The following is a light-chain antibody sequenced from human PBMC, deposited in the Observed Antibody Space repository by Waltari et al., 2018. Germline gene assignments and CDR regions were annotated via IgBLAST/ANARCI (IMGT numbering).Light chain of an antibody. J-gene: IGLJ2*01. CDR3: NSYTTGSTLTVI. CDR2: DGS. Sequence: QSALTQPASVSGSPGQSITISCTGTSSDIGTYNFVSWYQQHPGKAPKLIIYDGSNRTSGVSNRFSGSWSGNTASLTISGLQAEDEADYYCNSYTTGSTLTVIFGGGTKLTVL. V-gene: IGLV2-14*03. CDR1: SSDIGTYNF.